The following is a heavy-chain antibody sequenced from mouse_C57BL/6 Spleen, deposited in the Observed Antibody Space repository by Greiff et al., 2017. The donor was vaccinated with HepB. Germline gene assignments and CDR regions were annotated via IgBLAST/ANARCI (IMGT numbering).Heavy chain of an antibody. D-gene: IGHD1-1*01. CDR2: IYPGSGNT. J-gene: IGHJ1*03. Sequence: VQLQQSGAELVRPGASVKLSCKASGYTFTDYYINWVKQRPGQGLEWIARIYPGSGNTYYNEKFKGKATLTAEKSSSTAYMQLSSLTSEDSAVYFCAREGGGSSWYFDVWGTGTTVTVSS. CDR3: AREGGGSSWYFDV. CDR1: GYTFTDYY. V-gene: IGHV1-76*01.